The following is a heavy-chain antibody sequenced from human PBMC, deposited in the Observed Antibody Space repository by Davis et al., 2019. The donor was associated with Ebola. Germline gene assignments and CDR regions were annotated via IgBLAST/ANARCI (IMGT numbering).Heavy chain of an antibody. CDR3: TGSGYSYGRYYYYGMDV. D-gene: IGHD5-18*01. Sequence: GESLKISCAASGFTFSSYSMNWVRQAPGKGLEWVGRIKSKTDGGTTDYAAPVKGRFTISRDDSKNTLYLQMNSLKTEDTAVYYCTGSGYSYGRYYYYGMDVWGKGTTVTVSS. CDR2: IKSKTDGGTT. J-gene: IGHJ6*04. V-gene: IGHV3-15*01. CDR1: GFTFSSYS.